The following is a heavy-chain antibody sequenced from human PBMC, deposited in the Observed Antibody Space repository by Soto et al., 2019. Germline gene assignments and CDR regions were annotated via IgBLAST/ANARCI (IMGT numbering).Heavy chain of an antibody. V-gene: IGHV3-64D*08. J-gene: IGHJ3*02. CDR3: AKGKEQWLITALDI. CDR2: ITASGGKT. D-gene: IGHD6-19*01. Sequence: PGGSLRLSCSASGFTFNTYAMHWVRQAPGKGLEYVSAITASGGKTYYADSVKGRFTTSRDNSKNTLYLQMSSLRTEDTALYYCAKGKEQWLITALDIWGRGTMVTVSS. CDR1: GFTFNTYA.